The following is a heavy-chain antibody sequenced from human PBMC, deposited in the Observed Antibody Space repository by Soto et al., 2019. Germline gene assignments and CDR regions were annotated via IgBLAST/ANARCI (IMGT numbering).Heavy chain of an antibody. CDR2: IYTSGST. CDR1: GGSISSYY. D-gene: IGHD2-21*01. V-gene: IGHV4-4*07. CDR3: ASEGCGGDCFDY. Sequence: PSETLSLTCTVSGGSISSYYWSWIRQPAGKGLEWIGRIYTSGSTNYNPSLKSRVTISVDRSKNQFSLKLSSVTAADTAVYYCASEGCGGDCFDYWGQGALVTVSS. J-gene: IGHJ4*02.